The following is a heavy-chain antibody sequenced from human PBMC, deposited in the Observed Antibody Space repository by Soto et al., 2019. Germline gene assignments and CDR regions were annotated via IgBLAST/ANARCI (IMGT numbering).Heavy chain of an antibody. CDR2: IYYSGST. D-gene: IGHD3-10*01. CDR3: ARRGSGSYSDY. V-gene: IGHV4-39*01. CDR1: GGSISSSRYY. J-gene: IGHJ4*02. Sequence: PSETLSLTCTVSGGSISSSRYYWGWIRQPPGKGLEWIGSIYYSGSTYYNPSLKSRVTISVDTSKNQFSLKLSSVTAADTAVYYCARRGSGSYSDYWGQGTLVT.